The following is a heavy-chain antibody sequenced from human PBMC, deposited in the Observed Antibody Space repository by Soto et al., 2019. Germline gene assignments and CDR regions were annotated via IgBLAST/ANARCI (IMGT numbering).Heavy chain of an antibody. V-gene: IGHV4-31*03. CDR3: ARWWSGSRQGFDP. J-gene: IGHJ5*02. CDR2: IYYSGST. Sequence: QVQLQESGPGLVKPSQTLSLTCTVSGGSSSSGDYYWSWIRQHPGKGLEWIGYIYYSGSTCSNPSRQSRVTISVDTSKNQFSLKLSSVTAADTAVYYCARWWSGSRQGFDPWGQGTLVTVSS. CDR1: GGSSSSGDYY. D-gene: IGHD3-3*01.